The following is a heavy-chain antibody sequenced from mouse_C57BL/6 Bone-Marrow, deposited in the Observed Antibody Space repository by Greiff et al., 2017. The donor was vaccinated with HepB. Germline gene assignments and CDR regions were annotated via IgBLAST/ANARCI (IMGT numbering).Heavy chain of an antibody. Sequence: VHVKQSGPELVKPGASVKISCKASGYSFTDYNMNWVKQSNGKSLEWIGVINPNYGTTSYNQKFKCKATLTVDQSSSTAYMQLNSLTSEDSAVYYCARWGNWDAWFAYWGQGTLVTVSA. CDR2: INPNYGTT. J-gene: IGHJ3*01. D-gene: IGHD4-1*01. CDR1: GYSFTDYN. V-gene: IGHV1-39*01. CDR3: ARWGNWDAWFAY.